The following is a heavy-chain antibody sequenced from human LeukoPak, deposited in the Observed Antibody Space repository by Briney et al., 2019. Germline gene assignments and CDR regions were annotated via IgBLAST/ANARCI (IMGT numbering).Heavy chain of an antibody. Sequence: GGSLRLSCAASGFTLRSYWMSWVRQAPGKGLEWVANIEYDGSEKDYVDSVKGRFTISRDNAKNSLYLQMNSLRAEDTAVYYCARDIAPAGLFFDYWGQGTLVTVSS. V-gene: IGHV3-7*01. D-gene: IGHD6-13*01. J-gene: IGHJ4*02. CDR1: GFTLRSYW. CDR3: ARDIAPAGLFFDY. CDR2: IEYDGSEK.